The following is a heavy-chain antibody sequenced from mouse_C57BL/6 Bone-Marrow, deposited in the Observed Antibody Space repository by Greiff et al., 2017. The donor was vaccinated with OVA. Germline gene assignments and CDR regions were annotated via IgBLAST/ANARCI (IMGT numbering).Heavy chain of an antibody. V-gene: IGHV1-52*01. CDR1: GYTFTSYW. Sequence: QVQLQQPGAELVRPGSSVKLSCKASGYTFTSYWMHWVKQRPIQGLEWIGNIDPSDSETHYNQKFKDKATLTVDKSSSTAYMQLSSLTSEDSAVYYCARTVRTGDYYFDYWGQGTTLTVSS. CDR3: ARTVRTGDYYFDY. J-gene: IGHJ2*01. CDR2: IDPSDSET. D-gene: IGHD1-1*01.